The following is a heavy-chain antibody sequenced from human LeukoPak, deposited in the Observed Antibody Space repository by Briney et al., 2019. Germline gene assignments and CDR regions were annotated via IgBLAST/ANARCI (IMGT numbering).Heavy chain of an antibody. D-gene: IGHD2-2*01. V-gene: IGHV4-30-2*01. CDR3: ARVREYQLLSDAFDI. Sequence: SETLSLTCSVSGGSISSGGYYWSWIRQPPGKGLGWIGYIYHSGSTYYNPSLKSRVTISVDRSKNQFSLKLSSVTAADTAVYYCARVREYQLLSDAFDIWGQGTMVTVSS. CDR1: GGSISSGGYY. CDR2: IYHSGST. J-gene: IGHJ3*02.